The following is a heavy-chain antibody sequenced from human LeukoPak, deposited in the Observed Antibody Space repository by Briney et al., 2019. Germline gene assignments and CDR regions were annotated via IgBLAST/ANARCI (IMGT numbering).Heavy chain of an antibody. CDR2: ISGSGGST. Sequence: GGSLRLSCAASGFTFSSYAMSWVRQAPGKGLEWVSAISGSGGSTYYADSVKGRFTISRDNSKNTLYLQMNSLRAEDTAVYYCAKGGELAPEFGTYYYYYYMDVWGKGTTVTVSS. CDR3: AKGGELAPEFGTYYYYYYMDV. D-gene: IGHD1-26*01. J-gene: IGHJ6*03. CDR1: GFTFSSYA. V-gene: IGHV3-23*01.